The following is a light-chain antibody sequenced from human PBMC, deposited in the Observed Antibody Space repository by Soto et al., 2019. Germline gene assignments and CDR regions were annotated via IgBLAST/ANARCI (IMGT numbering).Light chain of an antibody. V-gene: IGKV3-11*01. CDR1: QSVSAR. CDR3: QQRSATIT. CDR2: DVF. Sequence: EILLTQSPDTLSLSPGESATLSCRSSQSVSARLAWYKHKPGQPPRLLISDVFNRASGIPARFSGSGSGTDFTLTISSLEPEDFAVYYCQQRSATITFGQGTRLEIK. J-gene: IGKJ5*01.